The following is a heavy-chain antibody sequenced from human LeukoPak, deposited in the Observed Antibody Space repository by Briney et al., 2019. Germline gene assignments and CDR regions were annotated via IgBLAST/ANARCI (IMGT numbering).Heavy chain of an antibody. V-gene: IGHV4-59*08. CDR1: GGSISSYY. J-gene: IGHJ4*02. CDR2: IYYSGRT. Sequence: SETLSLTCTVSGGSISSYYWSWIRQPPGKGLEWIGYIYYSGRTNYNPSLKSRVTISVDTSKNQFSLKLNSVTAADTAVYYCARHKSSGSYPLDYWGQGILVTVSS. D-gene: IGHD3-22*01. CDR3: ARHKSSGSYPLDY.